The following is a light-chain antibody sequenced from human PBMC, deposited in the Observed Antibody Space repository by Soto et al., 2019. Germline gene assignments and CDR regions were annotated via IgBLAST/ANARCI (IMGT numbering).Light chain of an antibody. J-gene: IGLJ1*01. CDR1: TSDVGCSTY. CDR3: GSYTITTTRAV. V-gene: IGLV2-14*01. CDR2: EVN. Sequence: QSVLTQPASVSGPPGQSITISCTGTTSDVGCSTYISWYQQHPGKAPKLMTYEVNNQPSGDSNRFSGSKSGNTASLTISGLQADYEADYYCGSYTITTTRAVFGSGPKVT.